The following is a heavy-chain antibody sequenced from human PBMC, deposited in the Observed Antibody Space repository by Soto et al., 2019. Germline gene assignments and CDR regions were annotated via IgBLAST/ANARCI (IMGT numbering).Heavy chain of an antibody. CDR1: GFTFSDYY. D-gene: IGHD3-3*01. Sequence: QVQLVESGGGLVKPGGSLRLSCAASGFTFSDYYMTWIRQAPGKGLEWVSYISSSGGLIYYADSVKGRFTISRDNARKSLDLQMRSLRAEDSAVYYCARDRFDFWSGSDHYGLDVWGQGTTVTVSS. CDR3: ARDRFDFWSGSDHYGLDV. CDR2: ISSSGGLI. J-gene: IGHJ6*02. V-gene: IGHV3-11*01.